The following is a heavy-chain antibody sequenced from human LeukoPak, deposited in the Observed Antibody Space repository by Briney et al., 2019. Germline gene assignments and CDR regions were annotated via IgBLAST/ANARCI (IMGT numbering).Heavy chain of an antibody. CDR2: ISGSGGST. V-gene: IGHV3-23*01. J-gene: IGHJ4*02. CDR3: AKELNDYPHSDY. CDR1: GFIFSDAW. Sequence: PGGSLRLSCAASGFIFSDAWMSWVRQAPGKGLEWVSAISGSGGSTYYADSVKGRFTISRDNSKNTLYLQMNSLRAEDTAVYYCAKELNDYPHSDYWGQGTLVTVSS. D-gene: IGHD4/OR15-4a*01.